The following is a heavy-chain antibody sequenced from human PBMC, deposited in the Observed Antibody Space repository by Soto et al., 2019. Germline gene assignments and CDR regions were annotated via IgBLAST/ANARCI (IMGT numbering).Heavy chain of an antibody. Sequence: GGSLRLSCAASGFTFSSYSMNWVRQAPGKGLEWVSYISSSSSTIYYADSVKGRFTISRDNAKNSLYLQMNSLRDEDTAVYYCFSIAAAYYYGMDVWGQGTTVTVSS. CDR3: FSIAAAYYYGMDV. CDR1: GFTFSSYS. V-gene: IGHV3-48*02. CDR2: ISSSSSTI. J-gene: IGHJ6*02. D-gene: IGHD6-13*01.